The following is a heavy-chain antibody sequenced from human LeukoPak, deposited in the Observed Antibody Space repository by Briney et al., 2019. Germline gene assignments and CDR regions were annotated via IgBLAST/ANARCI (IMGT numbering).Heavy chain of an antibody. V-gene: IGHV4-59*01. Sequence: PSEPLSPTCTVSGGSISSYYWSWIRQPPGKGLGWIGYIYYSGSTNYNPSLKSRVTISVDTSKDKFSLKMGSVTAADTAVYYCASVVSSGYYDTYYFDYWGQGTLVTVSS. CDR1: GGSISSYY. J-gene: IGHJ4*02. CDR2: IYYSGST. D-gene: IGHD3-22*01. CDR3: ASVVSSGYYDTYYFDY.